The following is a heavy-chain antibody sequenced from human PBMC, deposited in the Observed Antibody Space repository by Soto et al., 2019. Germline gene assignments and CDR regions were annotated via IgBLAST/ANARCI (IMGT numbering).Heavy chain of an antibody. CDR3: ARDDVLCDGGRCYGVPLDV. Sequence: EVQLVESGGGLVQPGGSLRLYCAASGFTVSSKYMSWVRQAPGKGLEWVSLIQSGGPTYYADSVKGRFTISRDTSENTVHLQRDSLRAEDTAVYYCARDDVLCDGGRCYGVPLDVWDKGTTVTVSS. J-gene: IGHJ6*04. V-gene: IGHV3-66*01. CDR1: GFTVSSKY. CDR2: IQSGGPT. D-gene: IGHD2-15*01.